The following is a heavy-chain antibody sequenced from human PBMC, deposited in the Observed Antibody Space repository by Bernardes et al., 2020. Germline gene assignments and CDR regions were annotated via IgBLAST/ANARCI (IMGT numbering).Heavy chain of an antibody. CDR1: GFSLSPREVG. Sequence: SGPTLVKPTQTLTLTCTFSGFSLSPREVGVGWVRQPPGHALEWLALIFWDDDKRYPPSLTTKLTITKGTSKNQVVLTMTNVDPVDTATYYCAHITVTASSTFYPHHGVFFDYWGQGILVTVSS. J-gene: IGHJ4*02. D-gene: IGHD6-13*01. CDR2: IFWDDDK. V-gene: IGHV2-5*02. CDR3: AHITVTASSTFYPHHGVFFDY.